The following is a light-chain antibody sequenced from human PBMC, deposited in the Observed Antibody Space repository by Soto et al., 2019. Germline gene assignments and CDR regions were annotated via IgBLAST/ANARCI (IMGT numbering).Light chain of an antibody. Sequence: DVVMTQSPLSLPVTLLQPAAISCXSNQGRVHGDGIAYFSWFQQRPGRSPRRLIYKVSNRDSGVPARFSGSGSGTDFALKISRVEAEDVGVYYCMQGTHWPITFGQGTRLEIK. CDR3: MQGTHWPIT. J-gene: IGKJ5*01. CDR2: KVS. CDR1: QGRVHGDGIAY. V-gene: IGKV2-30*02.